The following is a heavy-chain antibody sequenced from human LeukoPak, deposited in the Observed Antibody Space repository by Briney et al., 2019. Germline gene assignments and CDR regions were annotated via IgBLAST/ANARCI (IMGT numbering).Heavy chain of an antibody. Sequence: GGSLRLSCAASGFTLSSYAMSWVRQAPGKGLEWVSAISGSGGSTYYADSVKGRFTISRDNSKNTLYLQMNSLRAEDTAVYYCATRLEQWLVRLFDYWGQGTLVTVSS. D-gene: IGHD6-19*01. CDR1: GFTLSSYA. CDR3: ATRLEQWLVRLFDY. CDR2: ISGSGGST. J-gene: IGHJ4*02. V-gene: IGHV3-23*01.